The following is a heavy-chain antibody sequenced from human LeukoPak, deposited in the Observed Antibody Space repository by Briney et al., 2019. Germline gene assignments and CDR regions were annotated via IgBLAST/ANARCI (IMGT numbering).Heavy chain of an antibody. CDR3: AREFIVVVPAASRLYYYYMDV. CDR2: LYTSGST. V-gene: IGHV4-4*07. J-gene: IGHJ6*03. D-gene: IGHD2-2*01. Sequence: SETLSFTCSVSGGSISSYYWSWIRQPAGKGLEWFGRLYTSGSTNYNPSLKSRVTMSVDTSKNQSSLKLSSVTAADTAVYYCAREFIVVVPAASRLYYYYMDVWGKGTTVTISS. CDR1: GGSISSYY.